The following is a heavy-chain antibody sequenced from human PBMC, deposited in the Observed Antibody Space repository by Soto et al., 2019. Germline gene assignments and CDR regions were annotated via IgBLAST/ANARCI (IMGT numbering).Heavy chain of an antibody. CDR1: GGSFSGYY. CDR2: INHSGST. J-gene: IGHJ5*02. D-gene: IGHD1-1*01. V-gene: IGHV4-34*01. CDR3: ARVVRSWTGTTRLVVWFDP. Sequence: QVQLQQWGAGLLKPSETLSLTCAVYGGSFSGYYWSWIRQPPGKGLEWIGEINHSGSTNYNPSLKSRVTISVDTFKNQFSLKLSSVTAADTAVYYCARVVRSWTGTTRLVVWFDPWGQGTLVTVSS.